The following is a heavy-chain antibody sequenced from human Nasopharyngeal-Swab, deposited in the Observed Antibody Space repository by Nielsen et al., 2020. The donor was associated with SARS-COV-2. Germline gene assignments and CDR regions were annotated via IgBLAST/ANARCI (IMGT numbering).Heavy chain of an antibody. CDR3: AREAALDSSGWTYWYFDL. CDR2: ISYDGSNK. J-gene: IGHJ2*01. D-gene: IGHD6-19*01. V-gene: IGHV3-30*04. CDR1: GFTFSSYA. Sequence: GGSLRLSCAASGFTFSSYAMHLVRQAPGKGLEWVAVISYDGSNKYYADSVKGRFTISRDNSKNTLYLQMNSLRAEDTAVYYCAREAALDSSGWTYWYFDLWGRGTLVTVSS.